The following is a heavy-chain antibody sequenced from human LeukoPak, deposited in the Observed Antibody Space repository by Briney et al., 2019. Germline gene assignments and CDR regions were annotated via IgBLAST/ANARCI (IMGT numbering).Heavy chain of an antibody. CDR2: TRNKANSYTT. CDR1: GFTFSDHY. CDR3: ARSGRSGSYYSDFDY. Sequence: GGSLRLSCAASGFTFSDHYMDWVRQAPGKGLEGVGRTRNKANSYTTEYAASGKGRFTISRDDSNNSLYLQMNSLKTDDTAVYYCARSGRSGSYYSDFDYWGQGTLVTVSS. D-gene: IGHD1-26*01. V-gene: IGHV3-72*01. J-gene: IGHJ4*02.